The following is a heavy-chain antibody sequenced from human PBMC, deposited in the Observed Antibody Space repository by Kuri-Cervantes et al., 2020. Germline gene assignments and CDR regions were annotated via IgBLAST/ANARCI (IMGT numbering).Heavy chain of an antibody. CDR3: AKVDCSSTSCQAMDV. D-gene: IGHD2-2*01. CDR2: ISSSSSTI. J-gene: IGHJ6*03. Sequence: GESLKISCAASGFTFSSYSMNWVRQAPGKGLEWVSYISSSSSTIYYADSVKGRFTISRDNAKNSLYLQMNSLRAEDTAVYYCAKVDCSSTSCQAMDVWGKGTTVTVSS. CDR1: GFTFSSYS. V-gene: IGHV3-48*01.